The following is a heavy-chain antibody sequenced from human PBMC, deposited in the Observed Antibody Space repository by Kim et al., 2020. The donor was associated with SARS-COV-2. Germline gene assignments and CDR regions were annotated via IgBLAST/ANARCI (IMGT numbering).Heavy chain of an antibody. CDR2: IYSGGST. V-gene: IGHV3-66*01. D-gene: IGHD5-12*01. J-gene: IGHJ4*02. Sequence: GGSLRLSCAASGFTVSSNYMSWVRQAPGKGLEWVSVIYSGGSTYYADSVKGRFTISRDNSKNTLYLQMNSLRAEDTAVYYCASRGTRGYSGQVVDYWGQGTLVTVSS. CDR1: GFTVSSNY. CDR3: ASRGTRGYSGQVVDY.